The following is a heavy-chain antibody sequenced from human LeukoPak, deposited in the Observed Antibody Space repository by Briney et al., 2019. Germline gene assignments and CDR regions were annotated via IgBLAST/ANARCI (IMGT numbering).Heavy chain of an antibody. CDR1: GYTFTSYY. D-gene: IGHD6-13*01. J-gene: IGHJ4*02. CDR3: AKEVRIAAAGFFDY. V-gene: IGHV1-46*01. Sequence: ASVKVSCKASGYTFTSYYMHWVRQAPGQGLEWMGIINPSGGSTNYAQKFQGRVTMTRDTSTSSVYMELSSLRSEDTAVYYCAKEVRIAAAGFFDYWGQGTLVTISS. CDR2: INPSGGST.